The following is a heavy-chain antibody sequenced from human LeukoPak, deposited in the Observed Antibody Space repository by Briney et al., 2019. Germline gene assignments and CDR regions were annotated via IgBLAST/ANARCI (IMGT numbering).Heavy chain of an antibody. CDR1: GFTFDDYA. Sequence: GRSPRLSCAASGFTFDDYAMHWVRQAPGQGLEWVSGISWNSGSIGYADSVKGRFTISRDNAKNSLYLQMSSLRAEDTALYYCAKGLLPYDSSAIPGWGQGTLVTVSS. CDR3: AKGLLPYDSSAIPG. V-gene: IGHV3-9*01. J-gene: IGHJ4*02. CDR2: ISWNSGSI. D-gene: IGHD3-22*01.